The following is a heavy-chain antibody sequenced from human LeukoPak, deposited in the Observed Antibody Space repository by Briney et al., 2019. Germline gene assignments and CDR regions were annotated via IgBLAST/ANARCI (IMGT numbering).Heavy chain of an antibody. CDR1: GYTFTSYA. Sequence: GASVKVSCKASGYTFTSYAMHWVRQAPGQRLEWMGWINAGNGDTKYSQRFQGRVTITRDTSASTAYMELSSLRSEDTAVYYCARDRVAVAGTNWFDPWAREPWSPSPQ. J-gene: IGHJ5*02. CDR2: INAGNGDT. V-gene: IGHV1-3*01. CDR3: ARDRVAVAGTNWFDP. D-gene: IGHD6-19*01.